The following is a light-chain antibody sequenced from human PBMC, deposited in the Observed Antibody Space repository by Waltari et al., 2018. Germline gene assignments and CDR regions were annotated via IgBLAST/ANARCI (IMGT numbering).Light chain of an antibody. CDR3: AAWDDSLSNFV. Sequence: QSVLTQPPSASGTPGQRVTISCSGSSSNIGSNYVYWYQQLPGTAPKLLTYKSNQRPSGVPDRFSGSKSGTSASLAISGLRSEDEGHYYCAAWDDSLSNFVFGTGTKVTVL. V-gene: IGLV1-47*01. CDR1: SSNIGSNY. CDR2: KSN. J-gene: IGLJ1*01.